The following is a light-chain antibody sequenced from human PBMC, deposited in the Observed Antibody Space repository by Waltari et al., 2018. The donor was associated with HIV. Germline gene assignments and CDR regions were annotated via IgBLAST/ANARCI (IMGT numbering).Light chain of an antibody. CDR1: QGISSY. Sequence: AIRMTQSPSSFSASTGDRVTITCRASQGISSYLAWYQQKPGKAPRLLIYAASTLQSGVPTRFSGRGSGTDVTLTISCLQSEDFATYYCHQYYNYPRTFGQGTKVEIK. CDR2: AAS. J-gene: IGKJ1*01. CDR3: HQYYNYPRT. V-gene: IGKV1-8*01.